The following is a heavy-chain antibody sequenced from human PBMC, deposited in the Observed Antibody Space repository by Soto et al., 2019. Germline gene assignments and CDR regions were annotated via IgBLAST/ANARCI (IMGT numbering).Heavy chain of an antibody. J-gene: IGHJ3*02. CDR2: MSHSGGT. D-gene: IGHD1-1*01. CDR1: GGSVSSGSYY. Sequence: QVQLQQWGAGLLKPSETLSLTCAVYGGSVSSGSYYWSWIRQPPGKGLEWIGEMSHSGGTHFNPSLKSRVTISVDTSKNQFSLKMSSVTAADTALYYCARVERGTATTVVDAFDIWGPGTRVIVSS. CDR3: ARVERGTATTVVDAFDI. V-gene: IGHV4-34*01.